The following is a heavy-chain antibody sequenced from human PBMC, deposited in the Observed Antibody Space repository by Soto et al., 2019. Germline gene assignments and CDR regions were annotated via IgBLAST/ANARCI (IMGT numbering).Heavy chain of an antibody. Sequence: QVQLVQSGAEVKKPGASVKVSCKASGYTFTNYGISWVRQAPGQGLEWMGWISAHNGNTKYAQKLQGRVTMTTDTSTSTAYMDMRSLRSDDTAVYYCARDQGANLYFDYWGQGTLVTVSS. CDR3: ARDQGANLYFDY. J-gene: IGHJ4*02. D-gene: IGHD7-27*01. V-gene: IGHV1-18*01. CDR2: ISAHNGNT. CDR1: GYTFTNYG.